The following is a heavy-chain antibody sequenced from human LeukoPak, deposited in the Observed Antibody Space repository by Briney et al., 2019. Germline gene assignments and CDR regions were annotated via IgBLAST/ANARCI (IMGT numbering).Heavy chain of an antibody. CDR2: DYHSGRT. D-gene: IGHD3-22*01. V-gene: IGHV4-59*01. Sequence: SETLSLTCTVSGGSLSAYYWDWIRQTPGKGLEWIGYDYHSGRTYYNPSLKGRLTMSVDTSMNQFSLRLNSVTAADMAVYYCARANYYYESIGHLYYFDTWGQGTLVTVSS. J-gene: IGHJ4*02. CDR1: GGSLSAYY. CDR3: ARANYYYESIGHLYYFDT.